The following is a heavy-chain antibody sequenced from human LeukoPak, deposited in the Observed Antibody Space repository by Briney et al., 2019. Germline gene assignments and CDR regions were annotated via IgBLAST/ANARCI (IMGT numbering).Heavy chain of an antibody. CDR3: ARINWNYFDY. Sequence: SETLSLTCTVSGDSIGSFYWSWIRQPPGKGLEWIGNIYYSGNTNYNPSLKSRVTISVDASKNQFSLKLTSVTAADTAIYYCARINWNYFDYWGQGILVTVSS. CDR2: IYYSGNT. V-gene: IGHV4-59*01. D-gene: IGHD1-1*01. CDR1: GDSIGSFY. J-gene: IGHJ4*02.